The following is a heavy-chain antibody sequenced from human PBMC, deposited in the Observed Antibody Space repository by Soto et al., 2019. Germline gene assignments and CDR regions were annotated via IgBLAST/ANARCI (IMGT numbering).Heavy chain of an antibody. Sequence: EVQLLESGGGFVQAWGVLKPPGAAPGFTFSTYGMSWGRQASGKGLEWGSWIGGTGGNPYSVESVKGRFTISRDNSKKTLYLQMNSLRAEDTAVYYCAKEWSGWGFFDYWGQGTLVTVSS. V-gene: IGHV3-23*01. J-gene: IGHJ4*02. CDR3: AKEWSGWGFFDY. D-gene: IGHD6-19*01. CDR2: IGGTGGNP. CDR1: GFTFSTYG.